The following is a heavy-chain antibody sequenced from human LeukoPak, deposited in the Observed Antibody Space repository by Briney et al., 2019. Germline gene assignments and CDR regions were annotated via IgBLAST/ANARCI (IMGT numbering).Heavy chain of an antibody. D-gene: IGHD3-16*02. J-gene: IGHJ5*02. Sequence: ASVKVSCKASISTLSTCDITWVRQAPGQGLEWMGWITAYNGNTDYAQKVQDRVTMTTDTSTTTAYMELRSLRSDDTAVYYCARLRLGELSLGFDPWGQGTLVTVSS. CDR2: ITAYNGNT. CDR1: ISTLSTCD. V-gene: IGHV1-18*01. CDR3: ARLRLGELSLGFDP.